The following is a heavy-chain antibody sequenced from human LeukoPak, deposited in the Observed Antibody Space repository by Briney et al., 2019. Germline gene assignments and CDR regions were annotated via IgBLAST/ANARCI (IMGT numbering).Heavy chain of an antibody. V-gene: IGHV3-23*01. CDR1: GFTFSNYA. D-gene: IGHD3-10*01. CDR2: LSGSGDNT. J-gene: IGHJ2*01. CDR3: AKPASRGVGRYFDL. Sequence: GGSLRLSCAASGFTFSNYAMSWVRQAPGKGLEWVSALSGSGDNTYYADSVKGRFTISRDNSKNTLYLQMNSLRAEDTALYYCAKPASRGVGRYFDLWGRGTLVAVSS.